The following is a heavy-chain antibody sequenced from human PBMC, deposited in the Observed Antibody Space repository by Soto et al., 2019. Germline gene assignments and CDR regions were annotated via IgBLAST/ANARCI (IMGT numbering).Heavy chain of an antibody. CDR3: ARGRSFSYDSTPPPMFDP. D-gene: IGHD3-10*01. CDR1: GFAFSTFG. CDR2: IGTLSDT. J-gene: IGHJ5*02. Sequence: PGGSLRRSCGVSGFAFSTFGIHWVRQAPGKGLEWVSGIGTLSDTFYAASVQGRFTVSRQNAKNSVYLQMNSLRAGDTAFYYCARGRSFSYDSTPPPMFDPWGQGTLVTVSS. V-gene: IGHV3-13*01.